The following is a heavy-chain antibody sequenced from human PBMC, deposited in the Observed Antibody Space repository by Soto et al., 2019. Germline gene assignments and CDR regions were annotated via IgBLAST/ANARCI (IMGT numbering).Heavy chain of an antibody. CDR1: GFTFSSYA. J-gene: IGHJ4*02. CDR2: ISGSGGST. Sequence: EVQLLESGGGLVQPGGSLRLSCAASGFTFSSYAMSWVRQAPGKGLEWVSAISGSGGSTYYADSVKGRFTISRDNYKNTLYLQMNSLRAEDTAVYYCAKGRRGYSSSWYYFDYWGQGSLVTVSS. CDR3: AKGRRGYSSSWYYFDY. V-gene: IGHV3-23*01. D-gene: IGHD6-13*01.